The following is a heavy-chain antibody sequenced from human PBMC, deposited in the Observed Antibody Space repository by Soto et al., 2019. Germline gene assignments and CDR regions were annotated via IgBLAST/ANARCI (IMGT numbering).Heavy chain of an antibody. CDR2: IYHSGST. CDR1: GDSISSNKW. V-gene: IGHV4-4*02. CDR3: ARHSPLGSGSYPFDY. Sequence: SETLSLTCAVSGDSISSNKWWSWVRQPPGKGLEWIGEIYHSGSTSYNPSLESRVTISVDTSKNQFSLKLSSVTAADTAMYYCARHSPLGSGSYPFDYWGQGTLVTVSS. J-gene: IGHJ4*02. D-gene: IGHD3-10*01.